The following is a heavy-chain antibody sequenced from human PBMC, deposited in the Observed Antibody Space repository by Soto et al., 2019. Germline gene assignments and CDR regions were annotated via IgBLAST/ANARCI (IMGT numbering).Heavy chain of an antibody. CDR1: GGSISTYY. V-gene: IGHV4-59*12. Sequence: QVQLQESGPGLVKPSETLSLTCTVSGGSISTYYWDWLRQSPEKGLEWIGYTHYSGNTNYHPSLRGRVTISLDTSRNQFSLILSAVTAADTAIYYCARHTLTVMSGFDNWGQGALVTVSS. J-gene: IGHJ4*02. D-gene: IGHD2-21*02. CDR3: ARHTLTVMSGFDN. CDR2: THYSGNT.